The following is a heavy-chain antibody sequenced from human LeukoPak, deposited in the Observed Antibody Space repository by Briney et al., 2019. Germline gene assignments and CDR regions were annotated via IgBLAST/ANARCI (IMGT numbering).Heavy chain of an antibody. CDR1: GYTFIAYY. D-gene: IGHD6-19*01. Sequence: GASVKVSCTASGYTFIAYYLHWVRQAPGQGLEWMGWINPNSGATKYAQKFQGRVTITRDTSISTAYTSVNTAYMELSGLRSDDTAVYYCARGVYIAVAGAPRDYYMDVWGKGTTVTISS. J-gene: IGHJ6*03. CDR3: ARGVYIAVAGAPRDYYMDV. CDR2: INPNSGAT. V-gene: IGHV1-2*02.